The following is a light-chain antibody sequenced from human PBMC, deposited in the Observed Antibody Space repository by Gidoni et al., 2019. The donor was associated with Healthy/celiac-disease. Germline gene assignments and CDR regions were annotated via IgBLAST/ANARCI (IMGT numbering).Light chain of an antibody. J-gene: IGLJ2*01. V-gene: IGLV3-21*04. CDR2: YDS. Sequence: SYVLTQPPSVSVAPGKTARITCGGHNIGSKSVNWYQQKSGQAPVLVIYYDSDRPSGIPERFSGSNSGNTATLTISRVEAGDEADYYCQVWDSSSDHVVFGGGTKLTVL. CDR3: QVWDSSSDHVV. CDR1: NIGSKS.